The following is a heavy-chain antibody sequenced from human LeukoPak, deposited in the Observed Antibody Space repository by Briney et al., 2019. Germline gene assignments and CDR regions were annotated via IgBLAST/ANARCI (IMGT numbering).Heavy chain of an antibody. D-gene: IGHD6-19*01. CDR1: GGSISSYY. CDR2: IYTSGST. CDR3: ARGLSGVAVAGSKMKDY. V-gene: IGHV4-4*07. Sequence: PSETLSLTCTVSGGSISSYYWSWIRQPAGKGLEWIGRIYTSGSTNYNPSLKSRVTISVDTSKNQFSLKLSSVTAADTAVYYCARGLSGVAVAGSKMKDYWGQGTLVTVSS. J-gene: IGHJ4*02.